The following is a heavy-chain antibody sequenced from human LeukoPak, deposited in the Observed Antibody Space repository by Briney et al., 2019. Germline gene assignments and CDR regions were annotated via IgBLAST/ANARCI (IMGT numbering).Heavy chain of an antibody. D-gene: IGHD4-17*01. CDR3: ARQRYGDYDYYFDY. J-gene: IGHJ4*02. CDR2: IYYSGST. Sequence: SETLSLTCTVSGGSISSYYWSWIRQPPGKGLEWIGYIYYSGSTNYNPSLKSRVTISVDTSKNQFSLKLSSVTAADTAVYYCARQRYGDYDYYFDYWGQGTLVTVSS. V-gene: IGHV4-59*01. CDR1: GGSISSYY.